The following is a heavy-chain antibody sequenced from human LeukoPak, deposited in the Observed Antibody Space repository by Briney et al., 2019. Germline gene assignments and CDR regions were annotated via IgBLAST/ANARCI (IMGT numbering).Heavy chain of an antibody. V-gene: IGHV4-34*01. Sequence: SETLSLTCVVYGGSLSGYSWSWIRQPPGKGLQWIGEINHSGSTNYNTSLKSRVTISIDTSKNQFSLKLSSVTAADTAVYYCARHAVEGKWLQFYYFNYWGQGSLVTVSS. D-gene: IGHD5-24*01. CDR2: INHSGST. CDR1: GGSLSGYS. J-gene: IGHJ4*02. CDR3: ARHAVEGKWLQFYYFNY.